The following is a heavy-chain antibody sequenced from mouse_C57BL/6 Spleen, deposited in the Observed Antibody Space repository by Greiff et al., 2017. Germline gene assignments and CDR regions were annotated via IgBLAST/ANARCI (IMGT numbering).Heavy chain of an antibody. J-gene: IGHJ2*01. Sequence: LVESGPELVKPGASVKISCKASGYAFSSSWMNWVKQRPGKGLEWIGRIYPGDGDTNYNGKFKGKATLTADKSSSTAYMQLSSLTSEDSAVYFCARGGNWDVRYFDYWGQGTTLTVSS. CDR2: IYPGDGDT. D-gene: IGHD4-1*01. CDR1: GYAFSSSW. CDR3: ARGGNWDVRYFDY. V-gene: IGHV1-82*01.